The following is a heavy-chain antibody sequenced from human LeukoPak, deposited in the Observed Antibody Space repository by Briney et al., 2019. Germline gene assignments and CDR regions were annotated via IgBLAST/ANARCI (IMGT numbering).Heavy chain of an antibody. Sequence: PGGSLRLSCAASGFTFSDYYMSWLRQAPGKGLEWVSYISSSSSYTNYADSVKGRFTISRDNAKNSLYLQMNSLRAEDTAVYYCARVPRITMVRGVIMAYYFDYWGQETLVTVSS. CDR1: GFTFSDYY. CDR2: ISSSSSYT. J-gene: IGHJ4*02. V-gene: IGHV3-11*05. CDR3: ARVPRITMVRGVIMAYYFDY. D-gene: IGHD3-10*01.